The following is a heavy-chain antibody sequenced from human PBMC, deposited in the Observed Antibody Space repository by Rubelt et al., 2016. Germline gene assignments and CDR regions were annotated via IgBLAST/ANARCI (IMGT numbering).Heavy chain of an antibody. CDR1: GGSISSYY. Sequence: QVQLQESGPGLVKPSETLSLTCTVSGGSISSYYWSWIRQPPGKGLEWIGYIYYSGSTNYNPPLKSRVTISVDTAKNQVSLKLSSVTAADTAVYYCARDRLYSYGYHYFDYWGQGTLVTVSS. V-gene: IGHV4-59*01. CDR3: ARDRLYSYGYHYFDY. J-gene: IGHJ4*02. CDR2: IYYSGST. D-gene: IGHD5-18*01.